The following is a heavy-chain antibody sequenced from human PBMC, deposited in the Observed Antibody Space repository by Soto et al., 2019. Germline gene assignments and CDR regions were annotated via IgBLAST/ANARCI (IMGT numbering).Heavy chain of an antibody. J-gene: IGHJ6*02. CDR1: GYTFTGCY. CDR3: ARDPEMTTVYGMDV. CDR2: INPNSGGT. D-gene: IGHD4-4*01. Sequence: ASVKVSCKASGYTFTGCYMHWARQAPGQGLEWMGWINPNSGGTNYAQKFQGRVTMTRDTSISTAYMELSRLRSDDTAVYYCARDPEMTTVYGMDVWGQGTTVTVSS. V-gene: IGHV1-2*02.